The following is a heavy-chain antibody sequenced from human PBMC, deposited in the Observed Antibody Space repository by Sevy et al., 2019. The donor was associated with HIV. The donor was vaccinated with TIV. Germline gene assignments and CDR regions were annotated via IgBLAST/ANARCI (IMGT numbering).Heavy chain of an antibody. J-gene: IGHJ4*02. CDR1: GFTFTNFW. CDR2: VNNDGSGQ. Sequence: GGSLRLSCAASGFTFTNFWMSWVRQAPGKGLEWVANVNNDGSGQKYADSVKGRFIISRDNAKNSLYLQMNSLRTEDTAVYYYARNSGNWGQGTLVTVSS. V-gene: IGHV3-7*01. CDR3: ARNSGN. D-gene: IGHD6-19*01.